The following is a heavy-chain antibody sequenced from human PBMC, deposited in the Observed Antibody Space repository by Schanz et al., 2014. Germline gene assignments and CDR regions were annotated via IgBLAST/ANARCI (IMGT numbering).Heavy chain of an antibody. CDR3: AKDRWRATVMVDAFDI. D-gene: IGHD4-4*01. CDR2: IGGSGGST. J-gene: IGHJ3*02. V-gene: IGHV3-23*04. CDR1: GFTFSSYL. Sequence: EVQLVESRGGLVQPGGSLTLSCAASGFTFSSYLMSWVRQAPGKGLEWVSGIGGSGGSTDYADSVKGRFTISRDNSKNTVHLQMNSLRAEDTAVYFCAKDRWRATVMVDAFDIWGQGTKVTVSS.